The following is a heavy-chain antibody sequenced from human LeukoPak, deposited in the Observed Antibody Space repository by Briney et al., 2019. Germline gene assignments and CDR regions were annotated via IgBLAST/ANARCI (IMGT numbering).Heavy chain of an antibody. J-gene: IGHJ5*02. CDR3: ARDGAAASLKRLSRPNDWFDP. CDR1: GYTFNSYG. Sequence: EASVKVSCKASGYTFNSYGISWVRQAPGQGLEWMGWISAYNGNTNYAQKFQGRVTMTTDTSTSTAYMELRSLRSDDTAVYYCARDGAAASLKRLSRPNDWFDPWGQGTLVTVPS. D-gene: IGHD3-16*02. CDR2: ISAYNGNT. V-gene: IGHV1-18*01.